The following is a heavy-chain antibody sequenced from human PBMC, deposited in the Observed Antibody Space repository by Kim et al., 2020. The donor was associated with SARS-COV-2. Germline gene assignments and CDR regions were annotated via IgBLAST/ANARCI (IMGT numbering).Heavy chain of an antibody. D-gene: IGHD7-27*01. CDR3: ARYLARAGDADLFDY. J-gene: IGHJ4*02. CDR2: ISSSGSTL. Sequence: GGSLRLSCAASGFTFSDYYMSWIRQAPGKGLEWVSYISSSGSTLYYADSVKGRLTISRDNAQNSLYLQMNSLRAEDTAVYYCARYLARAGDADLFDYWGQGTLVTVSS. V-gene: IGHV3-11*01. CDR1: GFTFSDYY.